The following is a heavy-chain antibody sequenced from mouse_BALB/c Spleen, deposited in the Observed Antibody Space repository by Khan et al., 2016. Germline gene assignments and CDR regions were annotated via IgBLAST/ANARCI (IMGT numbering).Heavy chain of an antibody. V-gene: IGHV1-63*02. CDR1: GYIFTDYW. D-gene: IGHD1-1*01. CDR2: FYSGGDYT. Sequence: QVRLQQSGAELVRPGTSVKMSCKAAGYIFTDYWIGWVKQRPGHGLEWFGDFYSGGDYTNYNAKFKGKATLTADTSSSTAYMQFSSLTSEDSAIYYCARNPYGSSYGAMDYWGPGTSVTVSA. CDR3: ARNPYGSSYGAMDY. J-gene: IGHJ4*01.